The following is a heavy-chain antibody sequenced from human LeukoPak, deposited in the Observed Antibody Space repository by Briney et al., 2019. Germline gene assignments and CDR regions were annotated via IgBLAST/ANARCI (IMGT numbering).Heavy chain of an antibody. D-gene: IGHD3-22*01. CDR1: GYSFTRYW. J-gene: IGHJ4*02. V-gene: IGHV5-10-1*01. CDR3: ARYYYDSSGYYPYFDY. Sequence: GESLKISFKGSGYSFTRYWISWVRQMPGKGLEWMVRIDPSGSYTNYSPSFQGHATISADKSISTVYLQWSSLKASDTAMYYCARYYYDSSGYYPYFDYWGQGTLVTVSS. CDR2: IDPSGSYT.